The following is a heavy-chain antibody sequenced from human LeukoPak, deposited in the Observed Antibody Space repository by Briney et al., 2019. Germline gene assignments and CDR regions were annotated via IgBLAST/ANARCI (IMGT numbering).Heavy chain of an antibody. CDR3: ARHGRREQYYDILTGRNDAFDI. V-gene: IGHV4-39*01. CDR1: GGSISSSSYY. D-gene: IGHD3-9*01. Sequence: PSETLSLTCTVSGGSISSSSYYWGWIRQPPGKGLEWIGSIYYSGSTYYNPSLKSRVTISVDTSKNQFSLKLSSVTAADTAVYYCARHGRREQYYDILTGRNDAFDIWGQGTMVTVSS. CDR2: IYYSGST. J-gene: IGHJ3*02.